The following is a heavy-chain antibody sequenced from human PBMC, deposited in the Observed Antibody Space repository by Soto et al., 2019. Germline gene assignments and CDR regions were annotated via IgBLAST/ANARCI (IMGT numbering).Heavy chain of an antibody. CDR2: IYYSGST. V-gene: IGHV4-59*01. D-gene: IGHD3-9*01. Sequence: PSETLSLTCVVSGGSLSSYSWSWIRQPPGKGLEWIGYIYYSGSTNYNPSLKSRVTISVDTSKNQFSLKLSSVTAADTAVYYCAREADILNWFDPWGQGTLVTVSS. J-gene: IGHJ5*02. CDR3: AREADILNWFDP. CDR1: GGSLSSYS.